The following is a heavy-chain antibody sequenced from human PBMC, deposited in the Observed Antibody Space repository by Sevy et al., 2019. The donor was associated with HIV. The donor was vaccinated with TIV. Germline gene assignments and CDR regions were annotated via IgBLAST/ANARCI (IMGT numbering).Heavy chain of an antibody. D-gene: IGHD1-26*01. CDR2: ITSGGSYI. Sequence: GGSLRLSCVASGFTFSNYSMNWVRQAPGKGLEWVSSITSGGSYIYYADSVKGRFTISRDNAKNSVYLQMNSLRAEDTAVYFCARWATKTGSYSGAYWGQGTLVTVSS. V-gene: IGHV3-21*01. CDR3: ARWATKTGSYSGAY. CDR1: GFTFSNYS. J-gene: IGHJ4*02.